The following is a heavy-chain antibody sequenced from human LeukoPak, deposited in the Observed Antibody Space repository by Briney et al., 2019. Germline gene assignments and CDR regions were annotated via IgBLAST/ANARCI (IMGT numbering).Heavy chain of an antibody. CDR1: GFTYSTYW. V-gene: IGHV3-7*01. CDR2: INQDGSEK. Sequence: GGSLRLSCAASGFTYSTYWMSWVRQAPGKGLEWVANINQDGSEKYYVDSVRGRFTISRDNAKNSLYLQMNSLRGEDTAVYYCARNAPYDYWGQGTLVTVSS. CDR3: ARNAPYDY. J-gene: IGHJ4*02.